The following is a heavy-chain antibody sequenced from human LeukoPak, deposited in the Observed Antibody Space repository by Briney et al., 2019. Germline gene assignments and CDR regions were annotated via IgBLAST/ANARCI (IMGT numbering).Heavy chain of an antibody. Sequence: ASVKVSCKASGYTFTSYDMNWVRQAPGQGLEWMGWINTNTGDTTYAQGFTGRFVFSLDTSVSTAYLQISSLKAEDTAVYYCARDPTPGDQAGQLVNDYWGQGTLVTVSS. CDR1: GYTFTSYD. D-gene: IGHD6-13*01. J-gene: IGHJ4*02. CDR3: ARDPTPGDQAGQLVNDY. V-gene: IGHV7-4-1*02. CDR2: INTNTGDT.